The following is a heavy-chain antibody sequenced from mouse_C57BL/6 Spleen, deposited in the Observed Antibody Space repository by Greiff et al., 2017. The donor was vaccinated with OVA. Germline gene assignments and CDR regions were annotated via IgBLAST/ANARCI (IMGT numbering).Heavy chain of an antibody. D-gene: IGHD4-1*01. CDR2: IDPEDGET. Sequence: EVKLMESGAELVKPGASVKLSCTASGFNIKDCYMHWVKQRTEQGLEWIGRIDPEDGETKYAPKFQGKATITADTSSNTAYLQLSSLTSEDTAVYYCASLGRGWYFDVWGTGTTVTVSS. J-gene: IGHJ1*03. CDR3: ASLGRGWYFDV. V-gene: IGHV14-2*01. CDR1: GFNIKDCY.